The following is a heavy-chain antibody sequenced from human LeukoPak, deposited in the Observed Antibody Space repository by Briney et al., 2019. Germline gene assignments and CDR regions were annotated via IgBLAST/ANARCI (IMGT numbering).Heavy chain of an antibody. J-gene: IGHJ3*02. CDR3: AVVPTPHYILWFPLGREAFDI. CDR1: GGSISSGDYY. Sequence: SQTLSLTCTVSGGSISSGDYYWSWIRQPPGKGLEWIGYIYYSGSTYYNPSLKSRVTISVDTSKNQFSLKLSSVTAADTAVYYCAVVPTPHYILWFPLGREAFDIWGQGTMVTVSS. CDR2: IYYSGST. V-gene: IGHV4-30-4*08. D-gene: IGHD2-21*01.